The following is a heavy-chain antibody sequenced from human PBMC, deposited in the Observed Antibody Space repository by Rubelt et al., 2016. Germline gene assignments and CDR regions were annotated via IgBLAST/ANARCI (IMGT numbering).Heavy chain of an antibody. CDR3: ARVPYCSGGNCYEYFQY. D-gene: IGHD2-15*01. Sequence: SWVRQAPGKGLEWVSGVSGRTGTTYYADSVKGRFTISRDNSKNTVYLQMNSLRVEDTAIYYCARVPYCSGGNCYEYFQYWGQGTLVTVSS. CDR2: VSGRTGTT. J-gene: IGHJ1*01. V-gene: IGHV3-23*01.